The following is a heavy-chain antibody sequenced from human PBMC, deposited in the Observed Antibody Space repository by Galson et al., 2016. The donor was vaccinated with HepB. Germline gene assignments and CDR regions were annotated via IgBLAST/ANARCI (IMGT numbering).Heavy chain of an antibody. CDR3: ATPITGYSSRWYGAFDY. CDR1: GFTVSSNY. CDR2: IYSGGST. V-gene: IGHV3-53*01. J-gene: IGHJ4*02. Sequence: SLRLSCAASGFTVSSNYMSWVRQAPGKGLEWVSVIYSGGSTYYADSVKGRFTISRDNYKNTLYLQMNSLRAEDTAVYYCATPITGYSSRWYGAFDYWGQGPLVTVSS. D-gene: IGHD6-13*01.